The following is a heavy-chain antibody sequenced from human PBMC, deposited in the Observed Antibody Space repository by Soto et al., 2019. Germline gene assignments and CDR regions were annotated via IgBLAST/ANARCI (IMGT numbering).Heavy chain of an antibody. CDR1: GLTLSGIS. Sequence: EVQLVESGGGLVKPGGSLRPPCAASGLTLSGISMNWAPRAPGKGWGWVSSISSSSSYIYYADSVKGRFTISRDNAKNSLYLQMNSLRAEDTAVYYCAREVSKYSGYDFDYWGQGTLVTVSS. J-gene: IGHJ4*02. D-gene: IGHD5-12*01. V-gene: IGHV3-21*01. CDR2: ISSSSSYI. CDR3: AREVSKYSGYDFDY.